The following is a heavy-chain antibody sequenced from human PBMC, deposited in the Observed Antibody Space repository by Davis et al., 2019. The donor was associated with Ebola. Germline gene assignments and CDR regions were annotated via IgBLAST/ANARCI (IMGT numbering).Heavy chain of an antibody. V-gene: IGHV4-4*01. CDR3: VRHSGVQSPPSNYYGIDV. CDR1: GFTFSSYV. J-gene: IGHJ6*04. D-gene: IGHD1-1*01. CDR2: IYHSGST. Sequence: SCAASGFTFSSYVMSWVRQSPGKGLEWIGEIYHSGSTNYNPSLKSRVIMSVDKSKNQLAMTLNSVTAADTAVYFCVRHSGVQSPPSNYYGIDVWGEGTTVTVSS.